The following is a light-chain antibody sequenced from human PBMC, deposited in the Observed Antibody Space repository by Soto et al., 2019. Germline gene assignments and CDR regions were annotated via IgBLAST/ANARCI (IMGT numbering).Light chain of an antibody. CDR1: QSVSSY. CDR2: DAS. V-gene: IGKV3-11*01. CDR3: QQRSNWR. Sequence: EIVLTQSPATLSLSPGERATLSCRASQSVSSYLAWYQQKPGQAPRLLIYDASNGATGIPARFSGSGSGTDFTITISSLEPEDFAVYYCQQRSNWRFGQGTKLEIK. J-gene: IGKJ2*03.